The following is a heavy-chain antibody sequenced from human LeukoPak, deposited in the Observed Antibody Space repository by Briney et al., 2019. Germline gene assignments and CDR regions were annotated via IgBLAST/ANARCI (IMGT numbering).Heavy chain of an antibody. V-gene: IGHV3-11*04. J-gene: IGHJ4*02. D-gene: IGHD3-10*01. CDR1: GFTFSDYY. CDR3: AKEGFMVRGVINFDY. CDR2: ISSSGSTI. Sequence: GGSLRLSCAASGFTFSDYYMSWIRQAPGKGLEWVSYISSSGSTIYYADSVKGRFTISRDNSKNTLYLQMNSLRAEDTAVYYCAKEGFMVRGVINFDYWGQGTLVTVSS.